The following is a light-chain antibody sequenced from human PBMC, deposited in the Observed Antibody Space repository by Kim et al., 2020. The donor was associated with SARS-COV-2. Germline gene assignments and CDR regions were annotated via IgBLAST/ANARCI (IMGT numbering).Light chain of an antibody. V-gene: IGLV2-8*01. CDR2: AVS. CDR3: SSYAVTNDST. CDR1: SSDVGNYDS. Sequence: QSALTQPPSASGSPGQSVTISCTGTSSDVGNYDSVAWYQQHPGKAPKLMVYAVSRRAPGVPYRFSGSKSGNTASLTVSGLQSDDEADYYCSSYAVTNDSTFGGGTQLTVL. J-gene: IGLJ3*02.